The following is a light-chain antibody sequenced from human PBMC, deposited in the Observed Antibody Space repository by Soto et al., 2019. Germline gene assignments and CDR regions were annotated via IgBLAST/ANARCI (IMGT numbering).Light chain of an antibody. V-gene: IGKV3-20*01. J-gene: IGKJ1*01. CDR3: HQYGGSPQT. Sequence: IVLTQSPCTLSLSPGERATLPCRASQSVSNYLAWYQRKPGQAPRLLIYGASSRATGIPDRFSGSGSGTDFTLTISRLEPEDFAVYYCHQYGGSPQTFGQGTEV. CDR2: GAS. CDR1: QSVSNY.